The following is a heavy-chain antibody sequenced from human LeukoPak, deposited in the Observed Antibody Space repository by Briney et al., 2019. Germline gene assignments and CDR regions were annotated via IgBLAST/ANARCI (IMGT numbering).Heavy chain of an antibody. CDR1: GYTFTSYD. V-gene: IGHV1-18*01. CDR2: ISAYNGNT. D-gene: IGHD3-3*01. J-gene: IGHJ6*03. CDR3: ARDAGFFWSGYFLGSYYYYMDV. Sequence: ASVKVSCKASGYTFTSYDINWVRQAPGQGLEWMGWISAYNGNTNYAQKLQGRVTMTTDTSTSTAYMELRSLRSDDTAVYYCARDAGFFWSGYFLGSYYYYMDVWGKGTTVTVSS.